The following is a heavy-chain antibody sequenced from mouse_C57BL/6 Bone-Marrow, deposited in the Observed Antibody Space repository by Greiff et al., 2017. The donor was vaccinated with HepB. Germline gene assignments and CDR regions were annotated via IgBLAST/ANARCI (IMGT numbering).Heavy chain of an antibody. CDR3: ARGGYYGSSYYFDY. CDR1: GFTFSSYG. J-gene: IGHJ2*01. V-gene: IGHV5-6*01. Sequence: ESGGDLVKPGGSLKLSCAASGFTFSSYGMSWVRQTPDKRLEWVATISSGGSYTYYPDSVKGRFTISRDNAKNTLYLQMSSLKSEDTAMYYCARGGYYGSSYYFDYWGQGTTLTVSS. CDR2: ISSGGSYT. D-gene: IGHD1-1*01.